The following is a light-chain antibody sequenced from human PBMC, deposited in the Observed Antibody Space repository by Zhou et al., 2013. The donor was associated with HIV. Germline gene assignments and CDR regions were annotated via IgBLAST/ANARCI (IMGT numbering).Light chain of an antibody. V-gene: IGKV3-20*01. CDR3: QQYGSSQGLT. CDR2: GAS. J-gene: IGKJ4*01. Sequence: EIVLTQSPGTLSLSPGQRATLSCRASESVSSNYLAWYQQKFGQAPRLLIFGASSRAAGIPHRFSGSGSGTDFTLTISRLEPEDFAVYYCQQYGSSQGLTFGGGTKVEIK. CDR1: ESVSSNY.